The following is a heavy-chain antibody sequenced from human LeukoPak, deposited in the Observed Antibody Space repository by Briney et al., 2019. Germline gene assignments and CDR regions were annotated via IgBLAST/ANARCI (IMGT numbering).Heavy chain of an antibody. CDR1: GFTFSNYW. CDR3: AKDPSGWYAEYFQH. V-gene: IGHV3-23*01. D-gene: IGHD6-19*01. CDR2: ISGSGGST. Sequence: GGSLRLSCAASGFTFSNYWMHWVRQAPGKGLEWVSAISGSGGSTYYADSVKGRFTISRDNSKNTLYLQMNSLRAEDTAVYYCAKDPSGWYAEYFQHWGQGTLVTVSS. J-gene: IGHJ1*01.